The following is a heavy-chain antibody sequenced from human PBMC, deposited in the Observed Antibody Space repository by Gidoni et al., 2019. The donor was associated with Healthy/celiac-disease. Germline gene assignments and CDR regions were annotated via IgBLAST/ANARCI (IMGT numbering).Heavy chain of an antibody. CDR3: AKSGEWELLGIYFDY. CDR1: GFTFSSYA. J-gene: IGHJ4*02. Sequence: EVQLLESGGGLVQPGGSLRLSCAAYGFTFSSYAMSWVRQAPGKGLEWVSAISGSGGSTYYADSVKGRFTISRDNSKNTLYLQMNSLRAEDTAVYYCAKSGEWELLGIYFDYWGQGTLVTVSS. D-gene: IGHD1-26*01. CDR2: ISGSGGST. V-gene: IGHV3-23*01.